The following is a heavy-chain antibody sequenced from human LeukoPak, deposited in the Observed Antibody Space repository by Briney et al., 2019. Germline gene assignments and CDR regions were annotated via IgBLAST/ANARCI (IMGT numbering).Heavy chain of an antibody. J-gene: IGHJ4*02. D-gene: IGHD5-12*01. V-gene: IGHV4-61*01. CDR2: IYYSGST. CDR1: GGSVSSGSYY. CDR3: ARGDIVATHFDY. Sequence: ASETLSLTCTVSGGSVSSGSYYWSWIRQPPGKGLEWIGYIYYSGSTNYNPSLKSRVTISVGTSKNQFSLKLSSVTAADTAVYYCARGDIVATHFDYWGQGTLVTVSS.